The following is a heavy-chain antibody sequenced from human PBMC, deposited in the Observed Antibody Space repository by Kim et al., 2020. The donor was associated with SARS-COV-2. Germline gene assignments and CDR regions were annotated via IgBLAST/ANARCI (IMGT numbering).Heavy chain of an antibody. CDR2: IYYSGST. CDR3: AREYGDYVVKDY. D-gene: IGHD4-17*01. V-gene: IGHV4-39*07. Sequence: SETLSLTCTVSGGSISSSSYYWGWIRQPPGKGLEWIGSIYYSGSTYYNPSLKSRVTISVDTSKNQFSLKLSSVTAADTAVYYCAREYGDYVVKDYWGQGTLVTVSS. J-gene: IGHJ4*02. CDR1: GGSISSSSYY.